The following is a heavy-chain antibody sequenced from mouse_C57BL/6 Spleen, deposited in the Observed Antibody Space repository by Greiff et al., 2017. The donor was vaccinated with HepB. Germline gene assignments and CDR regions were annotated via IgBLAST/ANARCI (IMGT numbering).Heavy chain of an antibody. D-gene: IGHD1-3*01. J-gene: IGHJ2*01. CDR3: ARLSGFDY. CDR1: GFTFSSYT. Sequence: EVQLVESGGGLVKPGGSLKLSCAASGFTFSSYTMSWVRQTPEKRLEWVATISGGGGNTYYPDSVKGRFTISRDNAKNNLYLQMSSLRSEDTALYYCARLSGFDYWGKGTTLTVSS. CDR2: ISGGGGNT. V-gene: IGHV5-9*01.